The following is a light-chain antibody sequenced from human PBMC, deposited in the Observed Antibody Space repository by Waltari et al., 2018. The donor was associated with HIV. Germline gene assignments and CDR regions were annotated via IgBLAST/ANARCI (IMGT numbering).Light chain of an antibody. CDR1: IGSIASTH. Sequence: FMLTQPHSVSESPGKTVTISCARSIGSIASTHVQWSQKRPGSAPTPLVYEDNQRPAGGPVRCSGSSHSSSNSASLTIPELQTEDEADYYCHSYDSTKPCILGTGTRVTVL. CDR3: HSYDSTKPCI. J-gene: IGLJ1*01. CDR2: EDN. V-gene: IGLV6-57*03.